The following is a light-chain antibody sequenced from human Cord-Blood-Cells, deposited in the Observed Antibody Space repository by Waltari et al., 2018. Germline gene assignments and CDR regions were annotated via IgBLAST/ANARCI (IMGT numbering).Light chain of an antibody. CDR1: SSDVGSYNR. Sequence: QSALTQPPSVSGSPGQSVTISCTGTSSDVGSYNRVSWYQQPPGTAPKLMIYEVSNRASGVPDRFSGSKSGTTASLPISGLQAEDEADYYCTSYTSSSTRVFGGGTKLTVL. J-gene: IGLJ3*02. CDR3: TSYTSSSTRV. V-gene: IGLV2-18*02. CDR2: EVS.